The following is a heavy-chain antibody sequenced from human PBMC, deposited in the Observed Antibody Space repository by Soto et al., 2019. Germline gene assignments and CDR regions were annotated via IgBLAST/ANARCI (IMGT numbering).Heavy chain of an antibody. J-gene: IGHJ6*02. V-gene: IGHV1-18*01. CDR3: ARDGSASYLHYHYGMDV. CDR1: GYTFTSYG. D-gene: IGHD1-26*01. CDR2: ISAYNGNT. Sequence: ASVKVSCKASGYTFTSYGISWVRQAPGQGLEWMGWISAYNGNTNYAQKLQGRVTMTTDTSTGTANMELRSLRSDDTAVYYCARDGSASYLHYHYGMDVWGQGTTVTVSS.